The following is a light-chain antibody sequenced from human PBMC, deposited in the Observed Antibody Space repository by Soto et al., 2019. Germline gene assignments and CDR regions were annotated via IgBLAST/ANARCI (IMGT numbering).Light chain of an antibody. CDR2: GAS. V-gene: IGKV3-20*01. CDR3: QQYGSSPET. CDR1: QSVSSNY. J-gene: IGKJ3*01. Sequence: EIVLSQSPGTLSLSPGERVTLSCRASQSVSSNYLAWYQQKPGQAPRLLIYGASSRATGIPDRFSGSGSGTDFTLTISRLEPEDFAVYYCQQYGSSPETFGPGTKVAIK.